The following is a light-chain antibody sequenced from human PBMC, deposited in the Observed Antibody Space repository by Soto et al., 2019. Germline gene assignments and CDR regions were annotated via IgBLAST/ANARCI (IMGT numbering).Light chain of an antibody. Sequence: EIVMTQSPATLSVSPGERATLSCRASRDINSNLAWYQQKPGQAPRLLIYGASTRATGIPARFSGSGSGTEFTLTISSLQSEDFAVYYCQQYDNWPPITFGQGTKVDIK. CDR3: QQYDNWPPIT. CDR2: GAS. V-gene: IGKV3-15*01. J-gene: IGKJ1*01. CDR1: RDINSN.